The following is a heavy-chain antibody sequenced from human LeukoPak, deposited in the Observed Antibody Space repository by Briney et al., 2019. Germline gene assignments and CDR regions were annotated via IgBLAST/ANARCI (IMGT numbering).Heavy chain of an antibody. CDR1: GYTFTSYG. Sequence: ASVKVSCKASGYTFTSYGISWVRQAPGQGLEWMGWISAYNGNTNYAQKLQGRVTMTTDASTSTAYMELRSLRSDDTAVYYCAASGVTMVRGTIKGFDYWGQGTLVTVSS. V-gene: IGHV1-18*01. CDR3: AASGVTMVRGTIKGFDY. D-gene: IGHD3-10*01. J-gene: IGHJ4*02. CDR2: ISAYNGNT.